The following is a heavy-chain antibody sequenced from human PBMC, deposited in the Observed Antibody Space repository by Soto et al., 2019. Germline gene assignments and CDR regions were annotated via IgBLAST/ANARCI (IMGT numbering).Heavy chain of an antibody. CDR2: IYWDDDE. CDR3: PNSSNYYRCRNDGVLDH. D-gene: IGHD3-22*01. CDR1: GFSLTSRPVG. J-gene: IGHJ4*02. V-gene: IGHV2-5*02. Sequence: QIXLKXXXXXLVKPTQTLTLTCTFSGFSLTSRPVGVGWVRQPPGKALEWLAFIYWDDDEPYSPALRSTPTVTNHASHSRVAHTLTNMEPANTTTYYNPNSSNYYRCRNDGVLDHSGQGIIATVSS.